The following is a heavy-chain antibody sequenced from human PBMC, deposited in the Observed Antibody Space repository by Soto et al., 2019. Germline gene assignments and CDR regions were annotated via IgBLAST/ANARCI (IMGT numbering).Heavy chain of an antibody. CDR2: IYPGDSDT. V-gene: IGHV5-51*01. J-gene: IGHJ6*02. Sequence: PGESLKISCKGSGYSFTSYWIGWVRQMPGKGLEWKGIIYPGDSDTRYSPSFQGQVTISADKSISTAYLQWSSLKASDTAMYYCGRTAAAAKYYYGVDDWGQGTRVSVAS. CDR3: GRTAAAAKYYYGVDD. D-gene: IGHD6-13*01. CDR1: GYSFTSYW.